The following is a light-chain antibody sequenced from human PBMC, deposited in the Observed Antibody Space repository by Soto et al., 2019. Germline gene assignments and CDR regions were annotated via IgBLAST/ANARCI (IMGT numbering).Light chain of an antibody. CDR2: GAS. Sequence: EIVMTHSPATLSVSPGERATLSCRASQSVSNNLAWYQQKPGHAPRLLIYGASTRATAIPARFSGSGSGTEFTLTISSQQSEDLAVYFCQQYDNWPYTFGQGTKLEIK. CDR1: QSVSNN. J-gene: IGKJ2*01. V-gene: IGKV3-15*01. CDR3: QQYDNWPYT.